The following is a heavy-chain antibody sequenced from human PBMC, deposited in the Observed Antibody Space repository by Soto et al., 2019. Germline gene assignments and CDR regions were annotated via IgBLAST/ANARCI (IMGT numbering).Heavy chain of an antibody. V-gene: IGHV4-61*01. CDR3: AAGEASSRNLAPYYLNF. CDR1: GGSVSSGSYY. CDR2: IYYSGST. Sequence: PSETLSLTCTVSGGSVSSGSYYWSWIRQPPGKGLEWIGYIYYSGSTNYNPSLKSRVTISEDTSKNQFSLKLLSVTSADTAVYFCAAGEASSRNLAPYYLNFWGQGTLVTVSS. J-gene: IGHJ4*02. D-gene: IGHD6-13*01.